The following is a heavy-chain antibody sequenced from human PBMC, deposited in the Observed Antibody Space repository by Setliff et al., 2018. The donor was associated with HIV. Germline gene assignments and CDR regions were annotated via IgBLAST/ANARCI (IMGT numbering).Heavy chain of an antibody. V-gene: IGHV1-18*01. CDR2: ISAYNVNT. Sequence: ASVKVSCKASGYSFTSYGVSWVRQAPGQGLEWTGWISAYNVNTNYAQKLQGRATMTTDTSTSTAYMELRSLRSDDTAVYYCARGTTPLGWFDPWGQGTPVTVSS. J-gene: IGHJ5*02. CDR1: GYSFTSYG. CDR3: ARGTTPLGWFDP. D-gene: IGHD2-2*01.